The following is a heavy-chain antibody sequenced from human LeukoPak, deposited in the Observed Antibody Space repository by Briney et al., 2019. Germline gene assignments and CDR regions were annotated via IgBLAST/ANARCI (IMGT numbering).Heavy chain of an antibody. J-gene: IGHJ4*02. V-gene: IGHV3-23*01. CDR2: ISGSGGST. Sequence: GGSLRLSCAASGFTFSSYAMSWVRQAPGKGLEWVSAISGSGGSTYYADSVKGRFTISRDNAKNSLYLQMNSLRAEDTAVYYCAKDVEMASPLFYYFDYWGQGTLVTVSS. CDR1: GFTFSSYA. D-gene: IGHD5-24*01. CDR3: AKDVEMASPLFYYFDY.